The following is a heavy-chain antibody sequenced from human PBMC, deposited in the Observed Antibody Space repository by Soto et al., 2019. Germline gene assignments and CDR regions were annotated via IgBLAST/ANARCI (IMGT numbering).Heavy chain of an antibody. V-gene: IGHV3-53*01. D-gene: IGHD3-10*01. CDR1: GFTVSSHY. CDR3: ARDRAGRSWFDP. J-gene: IGHJ5*02. Sequence: EVQLVESGGGLIQPGGSLRLSCAASGFTVSSHYMSWVRQAPGKGLEWVSVIYSGGSTYYADSVKGRFTISRDNSKNTLYLQMNSLRAEDTAVYYCARDRAGRSWFDPWGQGTLVTVSS. CDR2: IYSGGST.